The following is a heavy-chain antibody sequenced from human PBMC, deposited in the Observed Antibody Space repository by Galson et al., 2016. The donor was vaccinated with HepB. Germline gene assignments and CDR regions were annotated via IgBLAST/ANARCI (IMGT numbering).Heavy chain of an antibody. V-gene: IGHV1-18*01. CDR3: ARDPTVTSPYFYYGLDE. Sequence: SVKVSCKASGYTFTSFGISWVRQAPGQGLEWMGWISAYNGATNYTQKLQGRVTMTTDTSTSTAYMELRSLKYDDTAVYYCARDPTVTSPYFYYGLDEWGQGTTVTVSS. CDR2: ISAYNGAT. J-gene: IGHJ6*02. CDR1: GYTFTSFG. D-gene: IGHD4-17*01.